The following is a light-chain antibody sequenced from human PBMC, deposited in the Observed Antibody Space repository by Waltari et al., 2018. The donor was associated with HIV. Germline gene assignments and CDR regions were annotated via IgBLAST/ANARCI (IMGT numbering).Light chain of an antibody. V-gene: IGLV1-40*01. CDR2: SDS. CDR3: QSYDRSLSAAV. Sequence: QSVLTQPPSVSGVPGQRVTISCTGSSSNIGAGYFVHWYQQLPGTAPTLLIYSDSNRPSGVPDRFSGTKSGNSASLAITGLQAEDEADYDCQSYDRSLSAAVFGGGTKLTVL. CDR1: SSNIGAGYF. J-gene: IGLJ3*02.